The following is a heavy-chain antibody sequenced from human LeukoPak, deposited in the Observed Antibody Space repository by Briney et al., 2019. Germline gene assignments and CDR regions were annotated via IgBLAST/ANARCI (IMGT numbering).Heavy chain of an antibody. CDR1: GYSFTTYW. V-gene: IGHV5-51*01. CDR2: IYPGDSDT. J-gene: IGHJ5*02. D-gene: IGHD4-23*01. Sequence: PGESLKISCKGSGYSFTTYWIAWVRQMPGKGLEWMGIIYPGDSDTRYSPSFQGQVTISADKSISTAYLQWSSLKASDTAMYYCARHHRAGPYYGGNSEFDPWGQGTLVTVSS. CDR3: ARHHRAGPYYGGNSEFDP.